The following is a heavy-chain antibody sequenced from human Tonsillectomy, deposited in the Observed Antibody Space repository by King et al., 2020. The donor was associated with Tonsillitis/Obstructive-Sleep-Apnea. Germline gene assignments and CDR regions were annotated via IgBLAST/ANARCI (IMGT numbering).Heavy chain of an antibody. CDR2: ISYDGSNK. V-gene: IGHV3-30*04. CDR1: GFTFSSYA. CDR3: AREYYGSGSYYMDV. D-gene: IGHD3-10*01. J-gene: IGHJ6*03. Sequence: QLVQSGGGVVQPGRSLRLSCAASGFTFSSYAMHWVRQAPGKGLEWGAVISYDGSNKYYADSVKGRFTISRDNSKNTLYLQMNSLRAEDTAVYYCAREYYGSGSYYMDVWGKGTTVTVSS.